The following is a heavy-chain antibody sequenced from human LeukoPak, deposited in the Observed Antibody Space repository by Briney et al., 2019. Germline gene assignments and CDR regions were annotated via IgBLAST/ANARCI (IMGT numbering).Heavy chain of an antibody. V-gene: IGHV3-21*01. Sequence: GVCLSRSFAASGFAFSCDTMNWVRPPPGKGREWVSSISGSSSKIYYSDPVKCRFTISRDNAKDSLYLQMNSLRADDTAVYYCARDAYGDYGFDYWGQGILVTVSS. CDR2: ISGSSSKI. CDR3: ARDAYGDYGFDY. CDR1: GFAFSCDT. J-gene: IGHJ4*02. D-gene: IGHD4-17*01.